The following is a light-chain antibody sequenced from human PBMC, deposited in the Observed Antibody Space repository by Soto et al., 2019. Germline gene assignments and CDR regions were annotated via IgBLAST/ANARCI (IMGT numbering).Light chain of an antibody. Sequence: IQLTQSPSSLSASVGDRVTITCRASQDISSYLAWYQQKPGKAPKLLIYLASTLHSGVPSSFSGSGSGTDFSLTIGSLQPEDAATYYCQSLNRFPHSFGGGTKVEIK. V-gene: IGKV1-9*01. CDR3: QSLNRFPHS. J-gene: IGKJ4*01. CDR1: QDISSY. CDR2: LAS.